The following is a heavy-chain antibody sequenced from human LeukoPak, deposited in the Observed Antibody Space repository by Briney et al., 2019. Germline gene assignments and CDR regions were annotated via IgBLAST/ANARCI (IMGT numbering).Heavy chain of an antibody. J-gene: IGHJ4*02. CDR1: GFTFSDYF. V-gene: IGHV3-11*01. CDR3: ARGIRGYYFDY. D-gene: IGHD1-14*01. Sequence: EGSLRLSCAASGFTFSDYFMSWIRQAPGKGLEWVAYISTSASTIFYADSVKGRFTISRDNAKNSLYLQMNSLRADDTAVYYCARGIRGYYFDYWGQGTLVTVSS. CDR2: ISTSASTI.